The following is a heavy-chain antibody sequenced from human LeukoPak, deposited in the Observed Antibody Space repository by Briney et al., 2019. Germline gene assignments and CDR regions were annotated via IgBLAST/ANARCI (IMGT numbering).Heavy chain of an antibody. J-gene: IGHJ3*02. V-gene: IGHV4-38-2*02. Sequence: KTSETLSLTCTVSGYSISSGYYWGWIRQPPGKGLEWIGSIYHSGSTYYNPSLKSRVTISVDTSKNQFSLKLSSVTAADTAVYYCARWIQLLCAFDIWGQGTMVTVSS. CDR3: ARWIQLLCAFDI. CDR2: IYHSGST. CDR1: GYSISSGYY. D-gene: IGHD5-18*01.